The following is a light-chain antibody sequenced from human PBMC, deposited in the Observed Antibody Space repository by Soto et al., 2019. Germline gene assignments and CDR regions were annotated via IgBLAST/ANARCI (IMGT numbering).Light chain of an antibody. CDR2: DAS. Sequence: EIMMTQSPATLSMSPGERATLSCRASHSIRSSLAWYQQKPGQAPRLLIYDASTRATGIPARFSGSGSGTEFTLTISSLQSEDFAVYYCQQYQNWPPWTFGQGTKVEIK. J-gene: IGKJ1*01. CDR3: QQYQNWPPWT. CDR1: HSIRSS. V-gene: IGKV3-15*01.